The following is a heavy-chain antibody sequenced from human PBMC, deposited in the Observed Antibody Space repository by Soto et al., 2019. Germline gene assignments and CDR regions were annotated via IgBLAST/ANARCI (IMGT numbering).Heavy chain of an antibody. CDR2: FYPGDSDI. V-gene: IGHV5-51*01. CDR3: VRHGGPGRLLEWLPTAGPSYSGVDV. D-gene: IGHD3-3*01. Sequence: EVQLVQSGAEVRKPGESLKISCKGSGYNFTIYWIGWVRQMPGKGLEWMGIFYPGDSDIRYSPSFQGQVTISADRSISTAYLHWSRLKASDPAMYFCVRHGGPGRLLEWLPTAGPSYSGVDVWGPGTTVTVSS. J-gene: IGHJ6*02. CDR1: GYNFTIYW.